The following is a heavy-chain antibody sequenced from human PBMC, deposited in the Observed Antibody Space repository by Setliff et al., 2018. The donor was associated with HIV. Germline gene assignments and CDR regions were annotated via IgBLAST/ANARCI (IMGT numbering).Heavy chain of an antibody. CDR3: VRHPPDSSGAGSIYYYYYYMDV. J-gene: IGHJ6*03. CDR2: IYYSGST. CDR1: GASISSSGSY. Sequence: LSLTCTVSGASISSSGSYWGWIRQSPGKGLQWIGSIYYSGSTHYNPSLKSRVTISVDTSKNQFSLKLSSVTAADTAVYYCVRHPPDSSGAGSIYYYYYYMDVWG. D-gene: IGHD2-2*01. V-gene: IGHV4-39*01.